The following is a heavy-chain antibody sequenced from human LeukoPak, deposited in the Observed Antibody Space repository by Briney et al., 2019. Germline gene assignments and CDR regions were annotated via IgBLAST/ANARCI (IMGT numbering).Heavy chain of an antibody. Sequence: GASVKVSCKASGYTFSGYYMHWVRQAPGQGLEWVGWINPNSGGANYAQNFQGRVTMTRDTSISTAYMELRRLRSDDTAVYYCARAGSYYESSGYYFYDSWGQGTLVTVSS. CDR3: ARAGSYYESSGYYFYDS. CDR1: GYTFSGYY. V-gene: IGHV1-2*02. J-gene: IGHJ4*02. D-gene: IGHD3-22*01. CDR2: INPNSGGA.